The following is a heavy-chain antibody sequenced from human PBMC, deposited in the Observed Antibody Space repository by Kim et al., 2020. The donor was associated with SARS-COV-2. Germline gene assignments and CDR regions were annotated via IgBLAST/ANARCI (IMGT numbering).Heavy chain of an antibody. Sequence: GGSLRLSCAASGFTFNNAWMTWVRQAQGTGLEWVGRIRSNINGGTADYAAPVEGRSTISGDDSKNMLFLRMDSLKTEDTAVYYCARGAFVRASDSFYRYYCFGCWGRGCRVAVSS. CDR3: ARGAFVRASDSFYRYYCFGC. V-gene: IGHV3-15*01. CDR1: GFTFNNAW. J-gene: IGHJ4*02. CDR2: IRSNINGGTA. D-gene: IGHD1-26*01.